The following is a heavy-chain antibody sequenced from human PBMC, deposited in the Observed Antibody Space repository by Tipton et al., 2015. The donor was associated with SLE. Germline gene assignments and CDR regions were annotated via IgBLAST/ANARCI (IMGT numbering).Heavy chain of an antibody. Sequence: TLSLTCIVSGGSITNYYWSWIRQPPGKGLEWIGYIYSSGSTDYNPSLEGRVTISVDSSKNQFSLKLSSVTAADTAVYYCARGPDRGYHFDYWGRGTLVTVS. J-gene: IGHJ4*02. V-gene: IGHV4-59*12. CDR3: ARGPDRGYHFDY. D-gene: IGHD3-10*01. CDR1: GGSITNYY. CDR2: IYSSGST.